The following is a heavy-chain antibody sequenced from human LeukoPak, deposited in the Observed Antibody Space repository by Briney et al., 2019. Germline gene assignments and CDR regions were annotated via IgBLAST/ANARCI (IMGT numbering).Heavy chain of an antibody. V-gene: IGHV1-2*02. J-gene: IGHJ4*02. D-gene: IGHD2-2*01. Sequence: WASVKVSCKASGYTFTAYYIHWVRQAPGQGLEWMGWISPNSGDTDYAQNFQGRVTMTRDTSISTAYMQLSSLRSEDTAVYYCAREVAADTRGLREWFDYWGQGTLVTVSS. CDR2: ISPNSGDT. CDR1: GYTFTAYY. CDR3: AREVAADTRGLREWFDY.